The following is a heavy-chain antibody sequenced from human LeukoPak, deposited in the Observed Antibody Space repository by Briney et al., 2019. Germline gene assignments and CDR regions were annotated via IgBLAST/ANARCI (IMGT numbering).Heavy chain of an antibody. Sequence: SETLSLTCTVSGGSISSHYWSWIRQPAGKGLECIGGIYSCGSTNYNPSLRSRVTTSVDTSKNQFSLKLSSVTAADTAVYYCARGGGGSSPYDYWGQGTLVTVSS. CDR3: ARGGGGSSPYDY. D-gene: IGHD1-26*01. J-gene: IGHJ4*02. CDR2: IYSCGST. CDR1: GGSISSHY. V-gene: IGHV4-4*07.